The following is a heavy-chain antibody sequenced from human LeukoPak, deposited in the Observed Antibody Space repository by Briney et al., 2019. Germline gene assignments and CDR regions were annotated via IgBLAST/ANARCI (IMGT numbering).Heavy chain of an antibody. D-gene: IGHD3-16*01. J-gene: IGHJ3*01. CDR2: ISSSSTTI. V-gene: IGHV3-48*01. CDR1: GFTFSSYS. Sequence: PGGSLRLSCAASGFTFSSYSMMWVRQAPGQGLEWVSYISSSSTTIHYADSLKGRFTVSRDISKNTLYLQMNSLRAEDTAIYYCAKVRKGVGAFDLWGQGTMVTVSS. CDR3: AKVRKGVGAFDL.